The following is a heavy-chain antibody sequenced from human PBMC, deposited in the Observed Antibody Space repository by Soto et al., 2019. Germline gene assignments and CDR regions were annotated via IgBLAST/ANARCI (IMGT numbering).Heavy chain of an antibody. CDR1: GFTFSSYG. CDR3: AREGWDIVVVPAAPNFDY. J-gene: IGHJ4*02. CDR2: IWYDGSNK. D-gene: IGHD2-2*01. Sequence: GGSLRLSCAASGFTFSSYGMHWVRQAPGKGLEWVAVIWYDGSNKYYADSVKGRFTISRDNSKNTLYLQMNSLRAEDTAVYYCAREGWDIVVVPAAPNFDYWGQGTLVTVSS. V-gene: IGHV3-33*01.